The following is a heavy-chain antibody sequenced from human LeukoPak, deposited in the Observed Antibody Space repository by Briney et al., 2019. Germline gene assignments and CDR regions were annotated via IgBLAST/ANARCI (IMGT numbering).Heavy chain of an antibody. D-gene: IGHD3-22*01. J-gene: IGHJ4*02. CDR1: GFTFSSYA. Sequence: GGSLRLSCAASGFTFSSYAVSWVRQAPGKGLEWVSGISGSGDNTYYADSVKGRFTISRDNSKNTLYVQVNSLGTEDTAAYYCAKGSYYDSSGSFYFDYWGQGSLVTVSS. V-gene: IGHV3-23*01. CDR3: AKGSYYDSSGSFYFDY. CDR2: ISGSGDNT.